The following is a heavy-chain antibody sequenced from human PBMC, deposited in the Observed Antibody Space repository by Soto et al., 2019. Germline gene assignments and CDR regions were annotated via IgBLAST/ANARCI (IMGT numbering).Heavy chain of an antibody. CDR3: GRSPNYYGSGNYFYPFGSTDY. J-gene: IGHJ4*02. CDR1: GCSFNSSVYY. V-gene: IGHV4-39*01. CDR2: IYYTGST. Sequence: PSGTLSLTCTFSGCSFNSSVYYWGWVRQPPEKGVEWIGNIYYTGSTYYNPSLKSRVTISVDTSKNQFSLQLSSVTAADTAVYYCGRSPNYYGSGNYFYPFGSTDYWGQGTLVTVSS. D-gene: IGHD3-10*01.